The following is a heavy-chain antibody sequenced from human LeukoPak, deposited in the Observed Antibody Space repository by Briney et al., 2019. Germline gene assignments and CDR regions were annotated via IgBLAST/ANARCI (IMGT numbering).Heavy chain of an antibody. CDR3: EKEYDFWSGYPGE. V-gene: IGHV3-30*02. D-gene: IGHD3-3*01. J-gene: IGHJ4*02. CDR2: IWYDGSNK. CDR1: GFNLSRYG. Sequence: SGGSLRLSCAPSGFNLSRYGMHCARHAPGKGLEWVAFIWYDGSNKYSAASVEGRFTIYRENSKNTLYLKKNSLRAEDTGVYYCEKEYDFWSGYPGEWGERTLVTVSS.